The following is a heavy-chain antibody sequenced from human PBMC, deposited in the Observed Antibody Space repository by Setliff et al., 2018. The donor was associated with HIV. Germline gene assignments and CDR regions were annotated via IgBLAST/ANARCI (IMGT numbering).Heavy chain of an antibody. D-gene: IGHD6-13*01. CDR3: ARKLWGAAAGFDY. CDR2: IHTSGTT. J-gene: IGHJ4*02. V-gene: IGHV4-61*02. Sequence: SETLSLTCAVYGGSISSGSYYWSWIRQPAGKGLEWIGRIHTSGTTNYNPSLKSRITISVDTSKNQFSLKLSSVTAADTAVYYCARKLWGAAAGFDYWGQGTLVTVSS. CDR1: GGSISSGSYY.